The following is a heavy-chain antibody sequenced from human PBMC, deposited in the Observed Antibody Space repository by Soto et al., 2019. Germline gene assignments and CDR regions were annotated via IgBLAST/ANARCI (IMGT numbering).Heavy chain of an antibody. CDR2: IIPSFGTA. CDR3: ARSRRYNWNGYYYGMDV. V-gene: IGHV1-69*13. Sequence: SVKVSCKASGGTFSSYAISWVRQAPGQGLEWMGGIIPSFGTANYAQKFQGRVTITADESTSTAYMELSSLRSEDTAVYYCARSRRYNWNGYYYGMDVWGQGTTVTVSS. D-gene: IGHD1-20*01. J-gene: IGHJ6*02. CDR1: GGTFSSYA.